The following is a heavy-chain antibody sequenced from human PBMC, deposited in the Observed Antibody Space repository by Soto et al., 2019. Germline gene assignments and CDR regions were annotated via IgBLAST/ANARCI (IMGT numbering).Heavy chain of an antibody. J-gene: IGHJ3*02. D-gene: IGHD5-18*01. CDR1: GGSISSYY. CDR3: ARRYGKNAFDI. V-gene: IGHV4-59*01. Sequence: SETLSLTCTVSGGSISSYYWSWIRQPPGKGLEWIWYIYYSGSTNYNPSLKSRVTISVDTSKNQFSLKLSSVTAADTAVYYCARRYGKNAFDIWGQGTMVTVS. CDR2: IYYSGST.